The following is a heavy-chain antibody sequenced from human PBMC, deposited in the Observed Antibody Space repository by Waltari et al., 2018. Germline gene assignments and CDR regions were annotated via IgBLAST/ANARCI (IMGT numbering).Heavy chain of an antibody. D-gene: IGHD5-12*01. CDR3: ARRGSWLRFPYYFDY. V-gene: IGHV4-34*01. J-gene: IGHJ4*02. CDR2: INHSGST. CDR1: GGSFGGYY. Sequence: QVQLQQWGAGLLKPSETLSLTCAVYGGSFGGYYWSWIRQPPGKGLEWIGEINHSGSTNYNPSLKSRVTISVDTSKNQFSLKLSSVTAADTAVYYCARRGSWLRFPYYFDYWGQGTLVTVSS.